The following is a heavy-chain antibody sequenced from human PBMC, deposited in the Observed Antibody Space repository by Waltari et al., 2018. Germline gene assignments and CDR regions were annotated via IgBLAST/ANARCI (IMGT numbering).Heavy chain of an antibody. CDR1: GGSFSGYS. Sequence: QVQLQQWGAGLLKPSETLSLTCAVYGGSFSGYSWSWIRQPPGKGLEWIGEINHSGSTNYNPALKIRVTISVDTSKNQFSLKLSSVTAADTAVYYCARGGSRLGYYDSSGYSLDYWGQGTLVTVSS. CDR3: ARGGSRLGYYDSSGYSLDY. D-gene: IGHD3-22*01. V-gene: IGHV4-34*01. J-gene: IGHJ4*02. CDR2: INHSGST.